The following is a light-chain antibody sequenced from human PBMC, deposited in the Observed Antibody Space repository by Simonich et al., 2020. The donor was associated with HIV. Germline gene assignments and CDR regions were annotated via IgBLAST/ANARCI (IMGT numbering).Light chain of an antibody. CDR1: SSDIGAYIY. J-gene: IGLJ3*02. Sequence: QSALTQPASVSGSPGQSITISCTGSSSDIGAYIYVSWYQQHPGKAPKLMIYDGSKRPSGVANRFSGSKSGNTASLTLSGLQAEDEADYYCSSYSASSTRVFGGGTKLTVL. CDR3: SSYSASSTRV. V-gene: IGLV2-14*01. CDR2: DGS.